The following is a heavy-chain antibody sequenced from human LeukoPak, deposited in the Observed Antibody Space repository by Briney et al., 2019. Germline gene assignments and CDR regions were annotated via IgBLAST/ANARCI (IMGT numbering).Heavy chain of an antibody. V-gene: IGHV1-18*04. CDR3: ARGDYYDSSGSKGFDY. CDR2: ISAYNGNT. D-gene: IGHD3-22*01. Sequence: ASVKVSCKASGYTFTSYGISWVRQAPGQGLEWMGWISAYNGNTNYAQKLQGRVTMTTDTSTSTAYMELRSLRSDDTAVYYCARGDYYDSSGSKGFDYWGQGTLVTVSS. J-gene: IGHJ4*02. CDR1: GYTFTSYG.